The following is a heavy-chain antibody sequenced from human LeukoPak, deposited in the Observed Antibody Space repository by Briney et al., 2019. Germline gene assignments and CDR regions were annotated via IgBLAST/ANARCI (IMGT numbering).Heavy chain of an antibody. CDR3: ARDYGMDI. Sequence: PGGSLRLSCAASGFTFSTYWMNWVRQAPGKGLVWVSRLNSDGTNTKYADSVKGRFTISRDNAKNTLYLQMNRLRAEDTAIYYCARDYGMDIWGQGTTVTVSS. CDR2: LNSDGTNT. CDR1: GFTFSTYW. J-gene: IGHJ6*02. V-gene: IGHV3-74*03.